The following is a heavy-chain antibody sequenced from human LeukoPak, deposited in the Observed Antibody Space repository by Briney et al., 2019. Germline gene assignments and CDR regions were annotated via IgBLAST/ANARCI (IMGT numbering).Heavy chain of an antibody. D-gene: IGHD3-3*01. CDR1: SGSFSGYY. V-gene: IGHV4-34*01. CDR3: ARRGGTIFGVVIPQRWDYFDY. Sequence: SETLSLTCAVYSGSFSGYYWSWIGQPLGKGLEWIGEINHSGSTNYNPSLKSRVTISVDTSKNQFSLKLSSVTAADTAVYYCARRGGTIFGVVIPQRWDYFDYWGQGTLVTVSS. CDR2: INHSGST. J-gene: IGHJ4*02.